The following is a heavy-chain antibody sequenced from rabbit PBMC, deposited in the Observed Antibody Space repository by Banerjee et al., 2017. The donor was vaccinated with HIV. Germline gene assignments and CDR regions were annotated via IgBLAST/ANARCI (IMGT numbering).Heavy chain of an antibody. V-gene: IGHV1S40*01. CDR1: GFDLSSYYY. Sequence: QSLEESGGDLVQPEGSLTLTCKASGFDLSSYYYLCWVRQAPGKGLEWIACIHTSSGRTWYASWAKGRFTISKTSSTTVTLQMTSLTAADTATYFCARDFSLWGPGTLVTVS. CDR3: ARDFSL. J-gene: IGHJ4*01. CDR2: IHTSSGRT.